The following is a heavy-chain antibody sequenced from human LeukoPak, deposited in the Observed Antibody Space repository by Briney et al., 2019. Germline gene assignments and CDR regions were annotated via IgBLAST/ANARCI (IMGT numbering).Heavy chain of an antibody. CDR3: ASLSPNDLWSGYLVPDAFDI. Sequence: SVKVSCKASGGTFSSYTISWVRQAPGQGLEWMGRIIPILGIANYAQKFQGRVTITADKSTSTAYMELSSLRSEDTAVYYCASLSPNDLWSGYLVPDAFDIWGQGTMVTVSS. D-gene: IGHD3-3*01. CDR2: IIPILGIA. J-gene: IGHJ3*02. V-gene: IGHV1-69*02. CDR1: GGTFSSYT.